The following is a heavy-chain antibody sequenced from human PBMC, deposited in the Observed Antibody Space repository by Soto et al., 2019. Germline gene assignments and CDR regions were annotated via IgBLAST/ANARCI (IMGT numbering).Heavy chain of an antibody. CDR2: INPNSGGT. D-gene: IGHD3-3*01. CDR3: ARGGAVRFLEWFTGGAFDI. Sequence: ASVKVSCKASGYTFTGYYMHWVRQAPGQGLEWMGWINPNSGGTNYAQKFQGWVTMTRDTSISTAYMELSRLRSNDTAVYYCARGGAVRFLEWFTGGAFDIWGQGTMVTVSS. V-gene: IGHV1-2*04. CDR1: GYTFTGYY. J-gene: IGHJ3*02.